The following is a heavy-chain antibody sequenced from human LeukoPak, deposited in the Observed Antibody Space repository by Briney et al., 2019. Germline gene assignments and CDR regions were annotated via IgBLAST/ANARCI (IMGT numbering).Heavy chain of an antibody. CDR1: GGSISSSSYY. CDR3: AGIGEQLAY. CDR2: IYYSGST. V-gene: IGHV4-39*01. Sequence: SETLSLTCTVSGGSISSSSYYWGWIRQPPGKGLEWIGSIYYSGSTYYNPSLKSRVTISVDTSKNQFSLKLSSVTAADTAVYYCAGIGEQLAYWGQGTLVTVSS. D-gene: IGHD6-13*01. J-gene: IGHJ4*02.